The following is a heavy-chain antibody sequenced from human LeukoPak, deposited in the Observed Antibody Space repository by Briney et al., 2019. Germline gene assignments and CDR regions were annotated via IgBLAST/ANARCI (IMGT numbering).Heavy chain of an antibody. J-gene: IGHJ4*02. D-gene: IGHD4-23*01. CDR3: ARGDHDGKSFLPDH. CDR2: IAISGSPI. CDR1: GFPFSSYE. V-gene: IGHV3-48*03. Sequence: PGGSLGLSCAASGFPFSSYELSWVRQAPGKGLEWVSYIAISGSPIYYADSVKGRFTISRDNAKNSLYLQLSSLSAEDTALYYCARGDHDGKSFLPDHWGQGTLVTVSS.